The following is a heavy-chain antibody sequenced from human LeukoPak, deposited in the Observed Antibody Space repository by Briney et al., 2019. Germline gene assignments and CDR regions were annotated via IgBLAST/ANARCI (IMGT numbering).Heavy chain of an antibody. CDR1: GFTFSSYS. V-gene: IGHV3-21*01. CDR2: ISSSSSYI. CDR3: AREGHRIAAAGANDY. Sequence: PGGSLRLSCAASGFTFSSYSMNWVRQAPGKGLEGVSSISSSSSYIYYADSVKGRFTISRDNAKNSLYLQMNSLRAEDTAVYYCAREGHRIAAAGANDYWGQGTLVTVSS. D-gene: IGHD6-13*01. J-gene: IGHJ4*02.